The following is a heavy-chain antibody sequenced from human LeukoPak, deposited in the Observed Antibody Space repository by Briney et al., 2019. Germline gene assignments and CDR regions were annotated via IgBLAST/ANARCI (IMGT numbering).Heavy chain of an antibody. CDR2: INPKTAGT. J-gene: IGHJ4*02. Sequence: ASVKVSCTASGYIFYDHYTYWVRQAPGQGLQWLGWINPKTAGTNYAQEFQGRVTMTRDTSSNTAYMELNRLRSDDTAMYYCARAVMVRGARPDYWGQGTLVSVSS. D-gene: IGHD3-10*01. CDR3: ARAVMVRGARPDY. CDR1: GYIFYDHY. V-gene: IGHV1-2*02.